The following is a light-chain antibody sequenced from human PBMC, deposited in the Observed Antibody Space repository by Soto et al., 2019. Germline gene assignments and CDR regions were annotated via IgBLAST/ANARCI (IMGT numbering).Light chain of an antibody. CDR1: SSNIGSNT. CDR2: SNN. CDR3: AAWDDSLFGVV. J-gene: IGLJ2*01. Sequence: QSALTQPPSASGTPGQRVTISCSGSSSNIGSNTVNWYQQLPGTAPKLLIYSNNQRPSGVPDRFSGSKSGTSASLAISGLQSEDEFYYYCAAWDDSLFGVVFGGGTKVTVL. V-gene: IGLV1-44*01.